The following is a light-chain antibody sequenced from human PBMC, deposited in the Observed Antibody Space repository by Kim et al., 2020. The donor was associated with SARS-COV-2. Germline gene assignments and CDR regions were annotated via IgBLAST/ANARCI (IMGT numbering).Light chain of an antibody. CDR2: EVT. V-gene: IGLV2-8*01. CDR3: SSYAGSNNLVV. J-gene: IGLJ2*01. Sequence: QSVTFSCTGTSSDVGGYNFVSWYQQYPDKAPKVIIYEVTKRPSGVPDRFSGSKSDNTASLTVSGLQAEDEADYYCSSYAGSNNLVVFGGGTQLTVL. CDR1: SSDVGGYNF.